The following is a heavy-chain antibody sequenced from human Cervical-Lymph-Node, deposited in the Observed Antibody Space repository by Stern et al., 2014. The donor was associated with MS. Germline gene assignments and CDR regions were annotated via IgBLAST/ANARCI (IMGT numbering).Heavy chain of an antibody. D-gene: IGHD3-3*01. J-gene: IGHJ4*02. CDR3: LFPKEGY. Sequence: EVQLLESGGGLVQPGGSLRLSCAASGFTFSSYAMHWVRQAPGKGLEYVSAISSNGGSTYYANSVKGRFTISRDNSKNTLYLQMGSLRAEDMAVYYCLFPKEGYWGQGTLVTVSS. V-gene: IGHV3-64*01. CDR1: GFTFSSYA. CDR2: ISSNGGST.